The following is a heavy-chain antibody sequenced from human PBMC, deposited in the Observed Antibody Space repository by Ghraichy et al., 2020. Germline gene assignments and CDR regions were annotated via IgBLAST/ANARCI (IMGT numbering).Heavy chain of an antibody. CDR1: GFSLSTSGVG. CDR2: IYWDDDK. J-gene: IGHJ3*02. D-gene: IGHD4-23*01. V-gene: IGHV2-5*02. CDR3: AHRPLLYGGQVFSAFNI. Sequence: SGPTLVKPTQTLTLTCTFSGFSLSTSGVGVGWIRQPPGKALEWLALIYWDDDKRYSSSLKKRLTITKDTSKNQVVLTLTNMDPVDTATYYCAHRPLLYGGQVFSAFNIWGQGTMVTVSS.